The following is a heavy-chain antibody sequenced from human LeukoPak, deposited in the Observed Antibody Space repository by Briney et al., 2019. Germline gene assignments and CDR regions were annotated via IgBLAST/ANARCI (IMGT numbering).Heavy chain of an antibody. Sequence: ASVKVSCKASGYTFTGYYMHWVRQAPGQGLEWMGWISAYNGNTNYAQKLQGRVTMTTDTSTSTAYMELRSLRSDDTAVYYCARGGLGYCSSTSCPTFYYYYMDVWGKGTTVTVSS. CDR3: ARGGLGYCSSTSCPTFYYYYMDV. J-gene: IGHJ6*03. CDR2: ISAYNGNT. CDR1: GYTFTGYY. D-gene: IGHD2-2*01. V-gene: IGHV1-18*04.